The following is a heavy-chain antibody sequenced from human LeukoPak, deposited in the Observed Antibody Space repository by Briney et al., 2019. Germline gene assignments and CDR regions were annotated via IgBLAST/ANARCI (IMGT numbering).Heavy chain of an antibody. Sequence: SETLSLTCAVYGGSFSGYYWSWIRQPPGKGLEWIGYIFPSGSTNYNPSLKSRVTMSVDTSKNQFSLKLSSVTAADTAVYYCARVGDYYYDSSGYQPYYFDYWGQGTLVTVSS. CDR3: ARVGDYYYDSSGYQPYYFDY. J-gene: IGHJ4*02. CDR2: IFPSGST. CDR1: GGSFSGYY. D-gene: IGHD3-22*01. V-gene: IGHV4-34*09.